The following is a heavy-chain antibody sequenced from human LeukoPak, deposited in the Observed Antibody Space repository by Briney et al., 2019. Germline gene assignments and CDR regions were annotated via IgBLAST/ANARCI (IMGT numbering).Heavy chain of an antibody. D-gene: IGHD5-24*01. Sequence: PSETLSLKRTDPGASFSNSNCIWIRQPPGKGLEWIGYIYYSGSTNYNPSLKSRVTISVDTSKNQFSLKLSSVTAADTAVYYCARNGRWLQSPLFDYWGQGTLVTVSS. J-gene: IGHJ4*02. CDR2: IYYSGST. CDR3: ARNGRWLQSPLFDY. CDR1: GASFSNSN. V-gene: IGHV4-59*08.